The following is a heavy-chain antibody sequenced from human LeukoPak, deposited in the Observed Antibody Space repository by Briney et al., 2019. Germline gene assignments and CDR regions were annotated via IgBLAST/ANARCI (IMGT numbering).Heavy chain of an antibody. D-gene: IGHD2-2*01. CDR2: ISGSDGYM. CDR3: ARAEWAMRAQVGMDV. J-gene: IGHJ6*02. CDR1: GFTFSNYG. Sequence: PGRSLRLSCAVSGFTFSNYGVHWVRQAPGKGLEWVSSISGSDGYMFYADSMKGRFTISRDNANNSLYLQMNSLRAEDTAVYYCARAEWAMRAQVGMDVWGQGTTVTVSS. V-gene: IGHV3-21*01.